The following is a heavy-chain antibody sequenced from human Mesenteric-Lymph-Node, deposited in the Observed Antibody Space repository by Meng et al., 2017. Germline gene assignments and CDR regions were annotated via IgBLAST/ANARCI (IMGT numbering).Heavy chain of an antibody. J-gene: IGHJ3*02. V-gene: IGHV3-11*04. CDR2: ITGSGTTI. D-gene: IGHD4-23*01. CDR1: GFTFSDYY. CDR3: TTEYYGSNQDAFDI. Sequence: GGSLRLSCAASGFTFSDYYMSWIRQAPGKGLEWLSYITGSGTTISYADSVKGRFTISRDNAMSSLYLQMNSLRAEDTAVYYCTTEYYGSNQDAFDIWGQGTVVTVSS.